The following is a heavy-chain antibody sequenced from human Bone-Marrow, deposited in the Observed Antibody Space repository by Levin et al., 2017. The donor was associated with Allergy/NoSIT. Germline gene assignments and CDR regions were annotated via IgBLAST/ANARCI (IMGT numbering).Heavy chain of an antibody. J-gene: IGHJ3*02. D-gene: IGHD6-19*01. CDR3: ARDPRPRIAVADDAFDI. V-gene: IGHV4-39*07. CDR1: GGSISSSSYY. Sequence: PSETLSLTCTVSGGSISSSSYYWGWIRQPPGKGLEWIGSIYYSGSTYYNPSLKSRVTISVDTSKNQFSLKLSSVTAADTAVYYCARDPRPRIAVADDAFDIWGQGTMVTVSS. CDR2: IYYSGST.